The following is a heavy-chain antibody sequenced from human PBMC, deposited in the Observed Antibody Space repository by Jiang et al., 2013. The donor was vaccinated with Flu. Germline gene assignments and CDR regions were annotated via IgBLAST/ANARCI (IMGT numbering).Heavy chain of an antibody. CDR2: IYYSGST. CDR3: ARHGLDESFWSGYYFMDLLGYYYYGMDV. V-gene: IGHV4-39*01. J-gene: IGHJ6*02. Sequence: RQPPGKGLEWIGSIYYSGSTYYNPSLKSRVTISVDTSKNQFSLKLSSVTAADTAVYYCARHGLDESFWSGYYFMDLLGYYYYGMDVWGQGTTVTVSS. D-gene: IGHD3-3*01.